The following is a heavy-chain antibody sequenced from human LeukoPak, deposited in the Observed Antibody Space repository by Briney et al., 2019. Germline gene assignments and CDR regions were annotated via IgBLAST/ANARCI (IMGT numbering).Heavy chain of an antibody. D-gene: IGHD3-22*01. Sequence: GESLKISCKGSGYSFTSYWIGWVRQMPGKGLEWMGIIYPGDSDTRYSPSFQGQVTISADKSICTAYLQWSSLKASDTAMYYCARGMYYYDSSGYHDYYYYMDVWGKGTTVTVSS. CDR3: ARGMYYYDSSGYHDYYYYMDV. CDR1: GYSFTSYW. J-gene: IGHJ6*03. CDR2: IYPGDSDT. V-gene: IGHV5-51*01.